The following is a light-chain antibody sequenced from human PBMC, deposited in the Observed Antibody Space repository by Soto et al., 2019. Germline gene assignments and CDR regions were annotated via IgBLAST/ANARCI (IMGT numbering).Light chain of an antibody. J-gene: IGKJ4*01. Sequence: EIVMTQSPATLSLSPGEGATLSCRASQSISNKLAWYQQKPGQAPRLLMYDASTRATDIPARVSGSGSGAEFTLTITSLQSEDFAVYYCQQYGNWPPLTFGGGTKVDIK. CDR2: DAS. V-gene: IGKV3-15*01. CDR3: QQYGNWPPLT. CDR1: QSISNK.